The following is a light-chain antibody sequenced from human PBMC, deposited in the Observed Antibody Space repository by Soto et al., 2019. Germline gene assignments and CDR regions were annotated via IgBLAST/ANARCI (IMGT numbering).Light chain of an antibody. CDR2: GAS. CDR1: QTVNNN. CDR3: QQNNNWPLT. J-gene: IGKJ4*01. V-gene: IGKV3-15*01. Sequence: EIVMTQSPATLSVSPGERATLSCRASQTVNNNLAWYQQKPGQAPRLLIFGASARATGIPARFSGSGSGTEITTTISSLHSEDFAVYYCQQNNNWPLTFGGGTKVEIK.